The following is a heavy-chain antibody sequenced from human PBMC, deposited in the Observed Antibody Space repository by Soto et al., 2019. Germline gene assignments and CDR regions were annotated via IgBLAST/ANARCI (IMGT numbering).Heavy chain of an antibody. CDR3: ARGSYAVAYGMDV. Sequence: ESGGGVVQPGRSLRLSCAASGFSFSSYGMHWVRQAPGKGLEGVAVIWYDGSNKYYADSVKGRLTISRDNSKNTLYLQMNSLRAEDTAVYYCARGSYAVAYGMDVWGQWTTVTVPS. CDR1: GFSFSSYG. J-gene: IGHJ6*02. V-gene: IGHV3-33*01. D-gene: IGHD1-26*01. CDR2: IWYDGSNK.